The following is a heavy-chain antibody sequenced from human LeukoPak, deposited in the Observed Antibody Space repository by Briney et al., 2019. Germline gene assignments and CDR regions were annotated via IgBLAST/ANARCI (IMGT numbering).Heavy chain of an antibody. CDR3: AKDGPGGSYFDY. D-gene: IGHD1-26*01. J-gene: IGHJ4*02. CDR1: GFTFDDYT. Sequence: GGSLRLSCAASGFTFDDYTMHWVRQAPGKGLEWVSLISWDGGSTYYADSVKGRFTISRDNSKNSLYLQMNSLRTEDTALYYCAKDGPGGSYFDYWGQGTLVTVSS. CDR2: ISWDGGST. V-gene: IGHV3-43*01.